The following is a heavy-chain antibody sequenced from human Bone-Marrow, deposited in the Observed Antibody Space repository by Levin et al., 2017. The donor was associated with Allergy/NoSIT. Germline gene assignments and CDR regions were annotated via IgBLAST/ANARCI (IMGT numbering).Heavy chain of an antibody. CDR2: IYYSGNT. J-gene: IGHJ5*02. D-gene: IGHD6-25*01. Sequence: PSQTLSLTCTVSGVSIRNNDYYWTWIRQPPGKGLEWIGIIYYSGNTYSNPSLKNRVTMSKDTSQNRFSLNLRSATAADTGIYYCAIGHRQQHLDGYRFDPWGRGTLVTVSS. CDR1: GVSIRNNDYY. CDR3: AIGHRQQHLDGYRFDP. V-gene: IGHV4-39*07.